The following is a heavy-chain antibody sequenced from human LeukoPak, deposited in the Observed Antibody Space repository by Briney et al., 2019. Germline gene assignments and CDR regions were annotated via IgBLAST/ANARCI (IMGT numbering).Heavy chain of an antibody. CDR1: GFSFSSYA. CDR3: AKDLYYYGSGALAY. CDR2: ISGGGDST. D-gene: IGHD3-10*01. Sequence: GGSLRLSCAASGFSFSSYAMTWVRQAPGKGLEWVSGISGGGDSTYYADSVKGRFTISRGNSKNTVYLQMNSLRAEDTAVYYCAKDLYYYGSGALAYWGQGTMVTVSS. J-gene: IGHJ4*02. V-gene: IGHV3-23*01.